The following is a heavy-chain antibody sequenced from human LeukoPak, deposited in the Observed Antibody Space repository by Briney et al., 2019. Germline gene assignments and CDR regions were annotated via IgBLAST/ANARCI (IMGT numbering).Heavy chain of an antibody. J-gene: IGHJ4*02. CDR2: INHSGST. CDR1: GGSFSGYY. Sequence: PSETLSLTCAVYGGSFSGYYWSWIRQPPGKGLEWIGEINHSGSTNYNPSLKSRVTISVDTSKNQLSLKLSSVTAADTAVYYCARGHDYGDQLDYWGQGTLVTVSS. V-gene: IGHV4-34*01. CDR3: ARGHDYGDQLDY. D-gene: IGHD4-17*01.